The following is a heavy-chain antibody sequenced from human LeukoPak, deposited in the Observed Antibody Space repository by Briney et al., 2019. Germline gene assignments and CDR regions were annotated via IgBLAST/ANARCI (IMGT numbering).Heavy chain of an antibody. Sequence: ASVKVSCKASGGTFSSYAISWVRQAPGQGLEWMGGIIPIFGTANYAQKFQGRVTITADESTSTAYMELSSLRSEDTAVYYCARVVVDSSQDYFDYWGQGTLVTVSS. V-gene: IGHV1-69*13. CDR2: IIPIFGTA. CDR3: ARVVVDSSQDYFDY. J-gene: IGHJ4*02. D-gene: IGHD3-22*01. CDR1: GGTFSSYA.